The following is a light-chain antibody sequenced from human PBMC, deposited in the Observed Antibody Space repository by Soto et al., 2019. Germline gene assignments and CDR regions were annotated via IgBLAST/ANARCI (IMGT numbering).Light chain of an antibody. V-gene: IGKV3-20*01. CDR3: QQYATSPLT. J-gene: IGKJ4*01. CDR2: GAL. CDR1: QSVRSY. Sequence: EIVLTQSPATLSLSPGERATLSCRASQSVRSYLAWYQQKPGQAPRLLIYGALSRATGIPDRFSGSGSGTDFTLTISRLEPEDFALYYCQQYATSPLTFGGGTKVDIK.